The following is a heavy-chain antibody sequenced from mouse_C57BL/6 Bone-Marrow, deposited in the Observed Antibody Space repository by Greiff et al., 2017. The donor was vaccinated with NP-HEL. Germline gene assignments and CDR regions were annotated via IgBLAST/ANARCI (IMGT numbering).Heavy chain of an antibody. V-gene: IGHV1-55*01. CDR3: ARNYYDYCYALDY. J-gene: IGHJ4*01. CDR2: IYPGSGST. CDR1: GYTFTSYW. D-gene: IGHD2-4*01. Sequence: QVQLQQPGAELVKPGASVSMSCTASGYTFTSYWITWVKQRPGQGLEWIGDIYPGSGSTNYNEKFKSKATLTVDTSSSTAYMQLSSLTSEDSAVYYCARNYYDYCYALDYWGQGTSVTVSS.